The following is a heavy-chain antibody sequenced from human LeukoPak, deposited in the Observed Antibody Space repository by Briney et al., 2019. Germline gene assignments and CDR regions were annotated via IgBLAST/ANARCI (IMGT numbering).Heavy chain of an antibody. J-gene: IGHJ4*02. CDR3: AKDGSDLSLNFFDY. Sequence: PGGSLRLSCAASGFTFSTYAMSWVRQAPGKGLEWVSTISDSGGSTYYADSVKGRFTISRDNSKNTLYLQMNSLRAEDTAVYYCAKDGSDLSLNFFDYWGQGTLVTVSS. CDR1: GFTFSTYA. D-gene: IGHD1-1*01. CDR2: ISDSGGST. V-gene: IGHV3-23*01.